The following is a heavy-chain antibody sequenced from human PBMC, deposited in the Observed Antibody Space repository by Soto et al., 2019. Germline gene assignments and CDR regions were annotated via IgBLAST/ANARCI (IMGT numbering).Heavy chain of an antibody. CDR1: GGSISSYY. V-gene: IGHV4-59*08. CDR2: IYYSGST. D-gene: IGHD4-17*01. CDR3: AGRYGGTLDY. Sequence: QVQLQESGPGLVKPSETLSLTCTVSGGSISSYYWSWIRQPPGKGLEWIGYIYYSGSTNYNPSLKSRVTISVDTSKNQFSLKLSSVTDADTAVYYCAGRYGGTLDYWGQGTLVTVSS. J-gene: IGHJ4*02.